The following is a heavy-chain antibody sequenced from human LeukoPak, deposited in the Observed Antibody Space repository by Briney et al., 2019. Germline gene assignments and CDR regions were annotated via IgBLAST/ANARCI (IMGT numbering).Heavy chain of an antibody. J-gene: IGHJ4*02. CDR1: GFTFSSYW. Sequence: GGSLRLSCAASGFTFSSYWMSWVRQAPGKGLEWVANIKQDGSEKYYVDSVKGRFTISRDNAKNSLYLQMNSLRAEDTAVYYCARDTSITYYYDSSGYYYFDYWGQGTLVTVPS. CDR2: IKQDGSEK. V-gene: IGHV3-7*01. D-gene: IGHD3-22*01. CDR3: ARDTSITYYYDSSGYYYFDY.